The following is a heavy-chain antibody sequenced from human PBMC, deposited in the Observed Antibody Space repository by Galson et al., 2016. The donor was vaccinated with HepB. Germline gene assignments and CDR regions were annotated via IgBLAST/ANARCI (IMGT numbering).Heavy chain of an antibody. CDR3: ATQYCSGGSCYSAAPGYWYFDL. J-gene: IGHJ2*01. CDR2: IWYDGSNK. Sequence: SLRLSCAASGFTFSRNGMHWVRQAPGKGLEWVAVIWYDGSNKYHADSVKGRFTISRDNAKNSLYLQMNSLRDEDTAVYYCATQYCSGGSCYSAAPGYWYFDLWGRGTLVTVSS. D-gene: IGHD2-15*01. V-gene: IGHV3-33*01. CDR1: GFTFSRNG.